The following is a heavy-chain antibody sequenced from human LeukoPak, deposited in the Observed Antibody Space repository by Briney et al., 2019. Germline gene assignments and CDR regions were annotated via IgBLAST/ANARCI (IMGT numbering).Heavy chain of an antibody. V-gene: IGHV3-74*01. J-gene: IGHJ4*02. CDR1: GFSFSKYW. CDR3: ARDFDMGITPGDDFDF. D-gene: IGHD3-9*01. Sequence: GGSLRLSCAASGFSFSKYWMHWVRQTPGEGLVWVARIKEDGTYTSYADSVKGRFNISSDNARNTVFLQMNSLRAEDTAVYYCARDFDMGITPGDDFDFWGQGTLVTVSS. CDR2: IKEDGTYT.